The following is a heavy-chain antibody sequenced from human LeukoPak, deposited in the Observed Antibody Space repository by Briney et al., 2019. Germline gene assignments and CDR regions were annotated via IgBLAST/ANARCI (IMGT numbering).Heavy chain of an antibody. Sequence: SVTLSLTCTVSSAPFCSYYWIWLRQPAGKALEWIGRIFSTGNTKYSPSRKSRVTMSVDASKNQFSLNLNSVTAAETSVYYGARSYLNYYYMDVWSNGTMVTISS. CDR3: ARSYLNYYYMDV. J-gene: IGHJ6*03. CDR2: IFSTGNT. V-gene: IGHV4-4*07. CDR1: SAPFCSYY.